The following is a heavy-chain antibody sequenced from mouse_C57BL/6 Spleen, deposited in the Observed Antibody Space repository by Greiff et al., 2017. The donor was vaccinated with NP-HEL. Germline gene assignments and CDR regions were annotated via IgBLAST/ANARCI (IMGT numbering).Heavy chain of an antibody. V-gene: IGHV1-15*01. D-gene: IGHD3-1*01. J-gene: IGHJ1*03. CDR3: TRGGGYFRYFDV. CDR1: GYTFTDYE. Sequence: QVQLQQSGAELVRPGASVTLSCKASGYTFTDYEMHWVKQTPVHGLEWIGAIDPETGGTAYNQKFKGKAILTADKSSSTAYMELRSLTSEDSAVYYCTRGGGYFRYFDVWGTGTTVTVSS. CDR2: IDPETGGT.